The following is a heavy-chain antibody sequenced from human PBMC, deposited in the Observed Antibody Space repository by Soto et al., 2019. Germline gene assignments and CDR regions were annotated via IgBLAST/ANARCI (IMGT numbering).Heavy chain of an antibody. V-gene: IGHV4-39*01. Sequence: SETLSLTCTVSGGSISSSSYYWGWIRQPPGKGLEWIGSIYYSGSTYYNPSLKSRVTISVDTSKNQFSLKLSSVTAADTAVYYCARLNNLFDYWGQGTLVTVPS. CDR2: IYYSGST. CDR3: ARLNNLFDY. D-gene: IGHD1-20*01. J-gene: IGHJ4*02. CDR1: GGSISSSSYY.